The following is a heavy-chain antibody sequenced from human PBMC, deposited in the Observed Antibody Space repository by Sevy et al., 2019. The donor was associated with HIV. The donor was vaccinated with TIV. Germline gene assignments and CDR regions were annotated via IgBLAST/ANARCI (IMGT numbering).Heavy chain of an antibody. J-gene: IGHJ4*02. D-gene: IGHD1-26*01. V-gene: IGHV3-21*06. CDR2: ITGSSDYI. Sequence: GGCLRLSCAASGFSFSNYNMNWVRQAPGKGLEWVSSITGSSDYIYYADSVKGRFTISRDNAKNSLYLRMNSLKTEDTAVYYCAKWDADRRWYFDYWGQGILVTVSS. CDR1: GFSFSNYN. CDR3: AKWDADRRWYFDY.